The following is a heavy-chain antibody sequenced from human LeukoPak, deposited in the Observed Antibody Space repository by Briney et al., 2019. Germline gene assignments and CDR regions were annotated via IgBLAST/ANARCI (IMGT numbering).Heavy chain of an antibody. CDR3: ARSHGSGSPVNGFDY. J-gene: IGHJ4*02. CDR2: IYTSGST. Sequence: PSQTLSLTCTVSGGSISSGSYYWSWIRQPAGKGLEWIGRIYTSGSTNYNPSLKSRVTISVDRSKNQFSLKLSSVTAADTAVYYCARSHGSGSPVNGFDYWGQGTLVTVSS. CDR1: GGSISSGSYY. D-gene: IGHD3-10*01. V-gene: IGHV4-61*02.